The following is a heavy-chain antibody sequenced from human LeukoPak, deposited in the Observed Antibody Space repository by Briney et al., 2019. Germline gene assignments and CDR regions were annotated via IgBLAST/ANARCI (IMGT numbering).Heavy chain of an antibody. CDR1: GYTFTNYY. J-gene: IGHJ5*02. V-gene: IGHV1-69*13. CDR2: IIPIFGTA. CDR3: AWTSGRDRGWFDP. Sequence: GASVKVSCKASGYTFTNYYMHWVRQAPGQGLEWMGGIIPIFGTANYAQKFQGRVTITADESTSTAYMELSSLRSEDTAVYYCAWTSGRDRGWFDPWGQGTLVTVSS. D-gene: IGHD3-10*01.